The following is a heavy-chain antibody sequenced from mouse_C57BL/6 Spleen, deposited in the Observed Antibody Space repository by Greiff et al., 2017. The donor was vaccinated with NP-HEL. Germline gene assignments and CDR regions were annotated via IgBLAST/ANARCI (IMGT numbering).Heavy chain of an antibody. CDR1: GFTFSDYG. V-gene: IGHV5-17*01. CDR2: ISSGSSTI. D-gene: IGHD1-1*01. J-gene: IGHJ3*01. CDR3: ARGYYGSSYAAWFAY. Sequence: EVQRVESGGGLVKPGGSLKLSCAASGFTFSDYGMHWVRQAPEKGLEWVAYISSGSSTIYYADTVKGRFTISRDNAKNTLFLQMTSLRSEDTAMYYCARGYYGSSYAAWFAYWGQGTLVTVSA.